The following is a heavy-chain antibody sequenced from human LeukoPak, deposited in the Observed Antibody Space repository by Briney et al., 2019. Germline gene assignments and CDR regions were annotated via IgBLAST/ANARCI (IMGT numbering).Heavy chain of an antibody. J-gene: IGHJ4*02. Sequence: PGGSLRLSCAASGFTFDDYAMHWVRHAPGKGLEWVAVISYDGSNKYYADSVKGRFTIARDNCKNTLYLQMNSLRAEDTAVYYCAKDLRLNYYDSSGYPGLFDYWGQGTLVTVSS. CDR2: ISYDGSNK. D-gene: IGHD3-22*01. CDR3: AKDLRLNYYDSSGYPGLFDY. CDR1: GFTFDDYA. V-gene: IGHV3-30*04.